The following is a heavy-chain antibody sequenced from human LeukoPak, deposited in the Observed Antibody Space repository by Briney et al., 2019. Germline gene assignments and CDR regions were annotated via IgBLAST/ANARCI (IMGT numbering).Heavy chain of an antibody. CDR1: GFTFSSYA. V-gene: IGHV3-23*01. J-gene: IGHJ3*02. CDR2: ISGSGGST. CDR3: AKDPEVGAPRPVAFDI. D-gene: IGHD1-26*01. Sequence: GGSLRLSCAASGFTFSSYAMSWVRQAPGKGLEWVSAISGSGGSTYYADSVKGRFTISRDNSKNTLYLQMNSLRAEDTAVYYCAKDPEVGAPRPVAFDIWGQGTMVTVSS.